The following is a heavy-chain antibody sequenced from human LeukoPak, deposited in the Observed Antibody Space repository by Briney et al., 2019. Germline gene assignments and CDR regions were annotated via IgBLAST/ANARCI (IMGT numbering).Heavy chain of an antibody. V-gene: IGHV3-33*06. Sequence: PGGSLRLSCAASGFTFSNYGRHWVRQAPGKGLEWVTLICYDGSKKYYADPVKGRFTISRDNSKNTLYLQMNSLRAEDTAVYYCAKDQVYYGSGSYYNGYYMDVWGKGTTVTVSS. CDR3: AKDQVYYGSGSYYNGYYMDV. CDR1: GFTFSNYG. J-gene: IGHJ6*03. D-gene: IGHD3-10*01. CDR2: ICYDGSKK.